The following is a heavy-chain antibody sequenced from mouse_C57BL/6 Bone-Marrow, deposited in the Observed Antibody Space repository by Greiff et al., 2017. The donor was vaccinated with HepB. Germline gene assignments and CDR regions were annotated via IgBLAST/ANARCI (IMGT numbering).Heavy chain of an antibody. J-gene: IGHJ4*01. CDR3: TREVPLITTVVAPYYYAMDY. D-gene: IGHD1-1*01. Sequence: EVQRVESGEGLVKPGGSLKLSCAASGFTFSSYAMSWVRQTPEKRLEWVAYISSGGDYIYYADTVKGRFTISRDNARNTLYLQMSSLKSEDTAMYYCTREVPLITTVVAPYYYAMDYWGQGTSVTVSS. V-gene: IGHV5-9-1*02. CDR1: GFTFSSYA. CDR2: ISSGGDYI.